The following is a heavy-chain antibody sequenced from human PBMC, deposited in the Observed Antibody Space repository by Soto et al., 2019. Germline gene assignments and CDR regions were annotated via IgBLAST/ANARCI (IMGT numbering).Heavy chain of an antibody. D-gene: IGHD3-10*01. CDR1: GFTFSSYA. J-gene: IGHJ4*02. V-gene: IGHV3-23*01. Sequence: EVQLLESGGGLVQPGGSLRLSCAASGFTFSSYAMSWVRQAPGKGLEWVSAISGSGGSTYYADSVKGRFTISRDNSKNTLYLQMNSLRAEGTAVYYCAKGEYGSGSYAVDYWGQGTLVTVSS. CDR2: ISGSGGST. CDR3: AKGEYGSGSYAVDY.